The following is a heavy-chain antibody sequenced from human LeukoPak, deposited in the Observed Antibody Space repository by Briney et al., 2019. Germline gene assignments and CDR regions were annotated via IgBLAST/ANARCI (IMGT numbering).Heavy chain of an antibody. Sequence: SETLSLTCAVDGGSFNSYYWTWVRQTPGKGLEWIGEISHTGDIINYKPSLKSRVTISVDSSKKQFSLRLTSVTAADTAVYYCASGRGYSYAYYYYYMDVWGKGTTVTVSS. V-gene: IGHV4-34*01. D-gene: IGHD5-18*01. CDR3: ASGRGYSYAYYYYYMDV. CDR1: GGSFNSYY. CDR2: ISHTGDII. J-gene: IGHJ6*03.